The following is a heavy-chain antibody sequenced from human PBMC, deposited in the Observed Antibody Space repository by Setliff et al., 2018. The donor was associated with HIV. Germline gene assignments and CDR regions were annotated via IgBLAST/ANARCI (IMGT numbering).Heavy chain of an antibody. V-gene: IGHV3-30*12. CDR2: MYYDGVTT. D-gene: IGHD3-22*01. CDR1: GFNVEKSG. J-gene: IGHJ3*02. Sequence: HPGGSLRLSCEASGFNVEKSGMHWIRQAPGKGLEWVAVMYYDGVTTYYADSVKGRFTISRDNAKNSLYLQMNSLRAEDTAVYYCARDLRWYDSSGSHDAFDIWGQGTMVTVSS. CDR3: ARDLRWYDSSGSHDAFDI.